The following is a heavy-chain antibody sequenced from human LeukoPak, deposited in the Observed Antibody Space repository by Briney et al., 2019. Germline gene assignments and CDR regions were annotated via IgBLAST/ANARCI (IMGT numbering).Heavy chain of an antibody. CDR2: INPNSGGT. CDR1: GYTFTGYY. D-gene: IGHD1-7*01. V-gene: IGHV1-2*02. CDR3: ARGDQTGTTGYGMDV. Sequence: GASVKVSCKASGYTFTGYYMHWVRQAPGQGLEWMGWINPNSGGTNYAQKFQDRVTMTRDTSISTAYMELSRLRSDDTAVYYCARGDQTGTTGYGMDVWGQGTTVTVSS. J-gene: IGHJ6*02.